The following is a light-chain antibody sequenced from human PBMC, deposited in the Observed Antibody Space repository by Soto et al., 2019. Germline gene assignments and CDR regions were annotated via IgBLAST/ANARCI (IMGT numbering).Light chain of an antibody. CDR1: SSDVGGYNY. CDR3: SSYTSSSRV. J-gene: IGLJ1*01. CDR2: DVS. Sequence: QSALTQHASVSGSPGQSITISCTGNSSDVGGYNYVSWYQQHPGKAPKLMIYDVSNRPSGVSNRFSGSKSGNTASLTISGLQAEDEADYYCSSYTSSSRVFGTGTKLTVL. V-gene: IGLV2-14*01.